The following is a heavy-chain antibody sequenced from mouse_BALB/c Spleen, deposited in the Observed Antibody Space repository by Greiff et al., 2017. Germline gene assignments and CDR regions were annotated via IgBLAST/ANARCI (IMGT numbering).Heavy chain of an antibody. Sequence: EVKLQQSGAELVRSGASVKLSCTASGFNIKDYYMHWVKQRPEQGLEWIGWIDPENGDTEYAPKFQGKATMTADTSSNTAYLQLSSLTSEDTAVYYCTRGTGTFFDYWGQGTTLTVSS. J-gene: IGHJ2*01. CDR1: GFNIKDYY. V-gene: IGHV14-4*02. CDR3: TRGTGTFFDY. CDR2: IDPENGDT. D-gene: IGHD4-1*01.